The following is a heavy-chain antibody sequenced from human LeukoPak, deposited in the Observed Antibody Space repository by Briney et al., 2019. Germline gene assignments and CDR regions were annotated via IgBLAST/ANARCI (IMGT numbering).Heavy chain of an antibody. CDR3: AKEAYSSSWYYYYYMDV. J-gene: IGHJ6*03. D-gene: IGHD6-13*01. V-gene: IGHV3-23*01. CDR2: ISGSGGST. Sequence: PGGSLRLSCAASGFTFSSYAMSWVRQAPGKGLEWVSAISGSGGSTYYADSVKGRFTISRDNSKNTLYLRMNSLRAEDTAVYYCAKEAYSSSWYYYYYMDVWGKGTTVTISS. CDR1: GFTFSSYA.